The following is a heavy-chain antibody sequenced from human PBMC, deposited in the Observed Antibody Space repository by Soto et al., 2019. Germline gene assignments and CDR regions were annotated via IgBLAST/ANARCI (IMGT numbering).Heavy chain of an antibody. CDR1: GYSISSSDYY. V-gene: IGHV4-39*01. Sequence: NPSETLSLTCTVSGYSISSSDYYWGWIRQPPGKGLEWIGSIYHTGNTYYNPSLRSRVTISVDTSKNQFSLKLTSVTAADTAVYYCARDYYDSSDYTTNWFDPWGQGTLVTVSS. CDR2: IYHTGNT. CDR3: ARDYYDSSDYTTNWFDP. D-gene: IGHD3-22*01. J-gene: IGHJ5*02.